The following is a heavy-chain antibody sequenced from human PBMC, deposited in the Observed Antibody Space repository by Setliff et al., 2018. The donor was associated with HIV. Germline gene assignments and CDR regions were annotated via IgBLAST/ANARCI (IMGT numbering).Heavy chain of an antibody. J-gene: IGHJ4*02. CDR3: WSGYTSGR. CDR2: ISNDGGRE. CDR1: GFTFTDYW. D-gene: IGHD6-19*01. V-gene: IGHV3-7*01. Sequence: GGSLRLSCAASGFTFTDYWMAWIRQAPGRGLEWAAIISNDGGREYYVDSVKGRFTISRDNAKSSLYLQMDSLRVEDTSVYYCWSGYTSGRWGQGTLVTVSS.